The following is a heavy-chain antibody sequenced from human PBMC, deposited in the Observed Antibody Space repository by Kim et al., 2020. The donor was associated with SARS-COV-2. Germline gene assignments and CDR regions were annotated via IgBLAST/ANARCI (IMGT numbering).Heavy chain of an antibody. D-gene: IGHD3-10*01. CDR3: AAALITMVRGDRDY. J-gene: IGHJ4*02. Sequence: AQKFQGRVTITADESTSTAYMELSSLRSEDTAVYYCAAALITMVRGDRDYWGQGTLVTVSS. V-gene: IGHV1-69*01.